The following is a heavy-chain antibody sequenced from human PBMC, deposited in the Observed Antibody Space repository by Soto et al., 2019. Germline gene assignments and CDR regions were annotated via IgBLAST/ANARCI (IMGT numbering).Heavy chain of an antibody. V-gene: IGHV4-30-4*01. CDR2: IYYSGST. D-gene: IGHD1-26*01. J-gene: IGHJ4*02. CDR1: GGSISSGDYY. CDR3: ARGFDSGKFYAFES. Sequence: SETLSLTCTVSGGSISSGDYYWSWIRQPPGKGLEWIGYIYYSGSTYYNPSLKSRVTISVDTSKNQFSLKLSSVTAADTAVYNCARGFDSGKFYAFESWGRGTQVTVSS.